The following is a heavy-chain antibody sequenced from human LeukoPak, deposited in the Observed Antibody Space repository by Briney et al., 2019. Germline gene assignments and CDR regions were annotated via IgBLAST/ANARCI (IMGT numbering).Heavy chain of an antibody. D-gene: IGHD6-19*01. CDR2: IWYDGSNK. J-gene: IGHJ4*02. CDR1: GFTFSNYG. Sequence: GGSLRLSCAASGFTFSNYGIDWVRQAPGKGLEGVAVIWYDGSNKYYADSVKGRFTISRDQSKNTVYLQMNSLRAEDTAVYYCARLGSGWSFDYWGQGALVTVSS. CDR3: ARLGSGWSFDY. V-gene: IGHV3-33*01.